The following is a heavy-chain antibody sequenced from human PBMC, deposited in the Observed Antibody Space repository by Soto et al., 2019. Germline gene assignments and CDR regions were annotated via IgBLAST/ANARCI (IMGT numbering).Heavy chain of an antibody. CDR3: ARESFSASPNFFDY. Sequence: PGGSLRLSCAVSGFSFTNYEMNWVRQAPGKGLEWIAYIGLSGDTIYYADSVKGRFTISRDHAKNSLELQMNSLRADDTALYYCARESFSASPNFFDYWGRGTQVT. J-gene: IGHJ4*02. CDR2: IGLSGDTI. D-gene: IGHD3-16*01. CDR1: GFSFTNYE. V-gene: IGHV3-48*03.